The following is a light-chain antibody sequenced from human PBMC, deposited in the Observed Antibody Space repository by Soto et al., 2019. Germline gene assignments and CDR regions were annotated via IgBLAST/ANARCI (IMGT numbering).Light chain of an antibody. CDR1: SSDVGTYNH. CDR3: CSYAGSNRGV. CDR2: EVS. J-gene: IGLJ1*01. Sequence: QSVLTQPASVSGSPGQSITISCTRTSSDVGTYNHVSWYQQHPGKAPQLIIYEVSNRPSGLSNRFSASKSGNTASLTISGLQAEDEADYFCCSYAGSNRGVFGTGTKVTVL. V-gene: IGLV2-14*01.